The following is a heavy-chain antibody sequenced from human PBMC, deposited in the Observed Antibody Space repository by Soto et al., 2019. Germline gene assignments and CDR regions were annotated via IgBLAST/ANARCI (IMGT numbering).Heavy chain of an antibody. V-gene: IGHV4-34*01. D-gene: IGHD3-3*01. CDR3: ARGGVHYDFWSGYYPLDP. J-gene: IGHJ5*02. CDR2: INHSGST. Sequence: SETLSLTCAVYGGSFSGYYWSWIRQPPGKGLEWIGEINHSGSTNYNPSLKSRVTISVDTSKNQFSLKLSSVTAADTAVYYCARGGVHYDFWSGYYPLDPWGQGTLVTVSS. CDR1: GGSFSGYY.